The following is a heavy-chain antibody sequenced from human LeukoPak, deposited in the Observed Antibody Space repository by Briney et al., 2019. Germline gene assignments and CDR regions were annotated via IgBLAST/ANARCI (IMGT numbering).Heavy chain of an antibody. Sequence: PSETLSLTCTVSGGSINNYYWSWIRQPPGKGLEWIGYTYYSGSTNYNPSLKSRVTISVDTSKNQFSLKLSSVTAADTAVYYCARGGGYYYYGMDVWGQGTTVTVSS. CDR1: GGSINNYY. CDR2: TYYSGST. J-gene: IGHJ6*02. V-gene: IGHV4-59*01. CDR3: ARGGGYYYYGMDV.